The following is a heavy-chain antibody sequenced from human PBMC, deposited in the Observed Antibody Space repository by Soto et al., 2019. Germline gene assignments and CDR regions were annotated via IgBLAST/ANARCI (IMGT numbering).Heavy chain of an antibody. CDR1: GFNFRSDT. V-gene: IGHV3-21*01. Sequence: AGWSLRLSCAASGFNFRSDTMNLVRQAPGKGLEWVSSISSSSTYTYYADSVKGRFTISRDNAKNSLYLQMNNLRAEDAAVYYCAREYRATVTTPYFDYWGKGTLVTVSS. CDR3: AREYRATVTTPYFDY. J-gene: IGHJ4*02. CDR2: ISSSSTYT. D-gene: IGHD4-17*01.